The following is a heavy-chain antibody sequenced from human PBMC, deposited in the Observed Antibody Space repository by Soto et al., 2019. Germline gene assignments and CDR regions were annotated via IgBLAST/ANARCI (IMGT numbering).Heavy chain of an antibody. D-gene: IGHD3-22*01. CDR2: INGDGSNT. V-gene: IGHV3-74*01. Sequence: GGSLRLSCAASGFTFNNYWLHWVRQAPGKGLVWVSRINGDGSNTNYADSVKGRFTISRDNSKNTLYLQMNSLRAEDTAVYYCAKDRFYYDSSGYDYWGQGTLVTVSS. CDR3: AKDRFYYDSSGYDY. J-gene: IGHJ4*02. CDR1: GFTFNNYW.